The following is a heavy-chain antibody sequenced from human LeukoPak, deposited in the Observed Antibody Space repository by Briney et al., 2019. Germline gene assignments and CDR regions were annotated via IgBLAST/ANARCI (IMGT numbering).Heavy chain of an antibody. CDR1: GGSFSGYY. D-gene: IGHD5-24*01. V-gene: IGHV4-34*01. CDR2: INHSGST. CDR3: ARRKLPKPSWAFDI. Sequence: ASETLSLTCAVYGGSFSGYYWSWIRQPPGKGLEWIGEINHSGSTNYNPSLKSRVTISVDTSKNQFSLKLSSVTAADTAVYYCARRKLPKPSWAFDIWGQGTMVTVS. J-gene: IGHJ3*02.